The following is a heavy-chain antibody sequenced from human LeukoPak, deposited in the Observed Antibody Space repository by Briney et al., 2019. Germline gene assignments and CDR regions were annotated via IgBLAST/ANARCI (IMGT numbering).Heavy chain of an antibody. J-gene: IGHJ6*02. V-gene: IGHV3-30*18. CDR2: ISYDGSNK. CDR3: AKDPYSSGWYSGYGYYYYGMDV. D-gene: IGHD6-19*01. Sequence: GGSLRLSCAAPGFTFSSYGMHWVRQAPGKGLEWVAVISYDGSNKYYADSVKGRFTISRDNSKNTLYLQMNSLRAEDTAVYYCAKDPYSSGWYSGYGYYYYGMDVWGQGTTVTVSS. CDR1: GFTFSSYG.